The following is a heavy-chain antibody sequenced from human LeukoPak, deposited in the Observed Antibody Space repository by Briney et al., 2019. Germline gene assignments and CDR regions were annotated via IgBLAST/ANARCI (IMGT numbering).Heavy chain of an antibody. CDR2: INHSGST. D-gene: IGHD3-22*01. CDR1: GGSISSSSYY. V-gene: IGHV4-39*07. CDR3: ARARSIVVVINYYFDY. J-gene: IGHJ4*02. Sequence: SETLSLTCTVSGGSISSSSYYWGWIRQPPGKGLEWIGEINHSGSTNYNPSLKSRVTISVDTSKNQFSLKLSSVTAADTAVYYCARARSIVVVINYYFDYWGQGTLVTVSS.